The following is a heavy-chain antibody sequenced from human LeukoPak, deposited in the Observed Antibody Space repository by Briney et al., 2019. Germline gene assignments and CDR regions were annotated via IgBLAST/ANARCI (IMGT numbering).Heavy chain of an antibody. J-gene: IGHJ3*02. CDR2: INPNSGGT. Sequence: RASVKVSCKASGYIFTAYYIHWLRQAPGQGLEWMGWINPNSGGTSFALNFQGRVTLTRDTSISTVYMELSRLRSDHTAVYYCARDLSWGSLCAFYIWGQGTMVTVSS. V-gene: IGHV1-2*02. CDR1: GYIFTAYY. D-gene: IGHD3-16*01. CDR3: ARDLSWGSLCAFYI.